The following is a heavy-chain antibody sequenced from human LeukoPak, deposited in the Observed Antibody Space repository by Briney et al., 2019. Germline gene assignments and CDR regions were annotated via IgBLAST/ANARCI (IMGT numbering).Heavy chain of an antibody. D-gene: IGHD3-16*02. CDR1: GFTXXSYA. V-gene: IGHV3-23*01. J-gene: IGHJ3*02. CDR3: AKPQSESYRYDAFDI. CDR2: ISGSGGST. Sequence: SGFTXXSYAMSWVRQAPGKGLEWVSAISGSGGSTYYADSVKGRFTISRDNSKNTLYLQMNSLRAEDTAVYYCAKPQSESYRYDAFDIWGQGTMVTVSS.